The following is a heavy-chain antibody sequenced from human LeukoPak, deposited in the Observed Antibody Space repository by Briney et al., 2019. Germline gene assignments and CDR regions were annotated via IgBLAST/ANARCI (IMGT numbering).Heavy chain of an antibody. Sequence: SETLSLTCTVSGGSISSYYWSWIRQPAGKGLEWIGRIYTSGNTNYNPSLKSRLTISLDTSKNQVSLRLSSVTAADTAVYHCARKDGDLWGQGTLVTVSS. CDR1: GGSISSYY. J-gene: IGHJ5*02. V-gene: IGHV4-4*07. CDR2: IYTSGNT. CDR3: ARKDGDL.